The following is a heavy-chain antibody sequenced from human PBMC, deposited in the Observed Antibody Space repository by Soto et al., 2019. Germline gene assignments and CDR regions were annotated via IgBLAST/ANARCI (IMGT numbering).Heavy chain of an antibody. Sequence: PSETLSLTCTVSDGSISSYYWGWIRQPPGKGLERIGYIFYTGSTNYNPSLKSRVTISVDTSKNQFSLKLSSVTAADTALYYCARHYPNGNNWNYFDYWGQGTLVTVSS. D-gene: IGHD1-1*01. V-gene: IGHV4-59*08. CDR3: ARHYPNGNNWNYFDY. CDR2: IFYTGST. J-gene: IGHJ4*02. CDR1: DGSISSYY.